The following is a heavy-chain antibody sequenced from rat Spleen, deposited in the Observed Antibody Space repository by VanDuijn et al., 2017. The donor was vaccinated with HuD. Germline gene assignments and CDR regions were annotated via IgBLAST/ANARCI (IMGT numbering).Heavy chain of an antibody. J-gene: IGHJ3*01. CDR1: GFSLTSYT. CDR3: ASEVGVPFAY. CDR2: ISSGGTS. D-gene: IGHD4-3*01. V-gene: IGHV2-6*01. Sequence: QVQLKESGPGLVQPSQTLSLTCTVSGFSLTSYTLSWVRQSPGKGLEWIGAISSGGTSYYNSVLNPRVSISRDISKSQVFLKMNSLQTEDTAMYFCASEVGVPFAYWGQGTLVTVSS.